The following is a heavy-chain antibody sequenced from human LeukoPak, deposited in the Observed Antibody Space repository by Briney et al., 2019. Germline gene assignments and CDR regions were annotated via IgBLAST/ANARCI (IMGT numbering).Heavy chain of an antibody. D-gene: IGHD5-18*01. J-gene: IGHJ4*02. V-gene: IGHV3-30*04. CDR3: ARSGWIQLWFYDY. CDR1: GFTFSSYA. CDR2: ISYDGTNK. Sequence: PGGSLRLSCAASGFTFSSYAMHWVRQAPGKGLECVAVISYDGTNKYYADSVKGRFTISRDDSKNTLYLQMNSLRTEDTAVYYCARSGWIQLWFYDYWGRGTLVTVSS.